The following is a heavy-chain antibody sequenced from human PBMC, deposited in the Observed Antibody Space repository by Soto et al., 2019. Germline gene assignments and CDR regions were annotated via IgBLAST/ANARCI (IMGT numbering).Heavy chain of an antibody. CDR1: GYTFTGYY. Sequence: ASVKVSCKASGYTFTGYYMHWVRQAPGQGLEWMGWISAYNGNTNYAQKLQGRVTMTTDTSTSTAYMELRSLRSDDTAVYYCARQHVVVVVAATVGNWFDPWGQGTLVTVSS. CDR3: ARQHVVVVVAATVGNWFDP. CDR2: ISAYNGNT. J-gene: IGHJ5*02. D-gene: IGHD2-15*01. V-gene: IGHV1-18*04.